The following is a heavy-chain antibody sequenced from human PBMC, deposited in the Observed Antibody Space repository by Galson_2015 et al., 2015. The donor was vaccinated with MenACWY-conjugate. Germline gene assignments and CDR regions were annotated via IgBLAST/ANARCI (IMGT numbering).Heavy chain of an antibody. CDR3: ATGLNYYDSSGFQAS. J-gene: IGHJ5*02. D-gene: IGHD3-22*01. CDR1: GFTFSSYA. V-gene: IGHV3-64*01. Sequence: SLRLSCAASGFTFSSYAMHWVRQAPGKGLEYVSAISSNGGSTYYANSVKGRFTISRDNSKNPLYLQMGSLRAEDMTAYYCATGLNYYDSSGFQASWGQGTLVTVSS. CDR2: ISSNGGST.